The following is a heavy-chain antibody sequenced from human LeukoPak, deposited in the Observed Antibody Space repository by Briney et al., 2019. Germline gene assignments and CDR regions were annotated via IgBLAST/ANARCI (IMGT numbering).Heavy chain of an antibody. CDR2: IFPGASNT. V-gene: IGHV5-51*01. CDR3: MRRAQGPNWNDGNWFDP. J-gene: IGHJ5*02. D-gene: IGHD1-20*01. CDR1: GYSFTSYW. Sequence: GESLKISCKGSGYSFTSYWIGWVRQMPGKGLEWMGFIFPGASNTLYSPSFQGQVTISADRSISTAYLQWSSLKPSDTAMYYCMRRAQGPNWNDGNWFDPWGQGTLVTVFS.